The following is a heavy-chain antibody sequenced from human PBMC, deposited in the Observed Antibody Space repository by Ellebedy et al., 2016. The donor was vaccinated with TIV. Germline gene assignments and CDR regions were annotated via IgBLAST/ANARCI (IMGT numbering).Heavy chain of an antibody. CDR1: GGSISSPNW. D-gene: IGHD6-6*01. V-gene: IGHV4-4*02. J-gene: IGHJ2*01. CDR3: SMAARPDKIFDL. Sequence: MPSETLSLTCAVSGGSISSPNWWSWVRQSPGKGLEWVGEIYHGAITVYNPSLRSRVSISVDKSKNQSYLELTSVTAADTAIYYCSMAARPDKIFDLWGRGTLVTVSS. CDR2: IYHGAIT.